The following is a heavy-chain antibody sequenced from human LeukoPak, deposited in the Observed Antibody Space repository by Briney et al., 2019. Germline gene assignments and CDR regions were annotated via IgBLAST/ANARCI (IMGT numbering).Heavy chain of an antibody. V-gene: IGHV3-7*03. D-gene: IGHD3-22*01. CDR1: GFSLSNYW. J-gene: IGHJ4*02. CDR3: ARENYYDSSGYYGGHDY. Sequence: PGGSLRLSCAASGFSLSNYWMSWVRQAPGKGPEWVANIKQDGGEKYYVDSVKGRFTISRDNAKNSLYLQMNSLRAEDTAVYYCARENYYDSSGYYGGHDYWGQGTLVTVSS. CDR2: IKQDGGEK.